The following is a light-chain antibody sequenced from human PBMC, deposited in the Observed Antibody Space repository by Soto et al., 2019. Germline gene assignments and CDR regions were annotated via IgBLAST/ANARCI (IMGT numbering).Light chain of an antibody. V-gene: IGLV2-14*01. CDR2: EVS. J-gene: IGLJ3*02. CDR1: GTDVGQYNY. Sequence: QSALTQPPSASGSPGQSVTISCTGAGTDVGQYNYVSWYQQHPGKAPKLLIYEVSNRPSGVSNRFSGSKSGNTASLTISGLQAEDEADYYCSSYTSSSTLGVFGGGTKLTVL. CDR3: SSYTSSSTLGV.